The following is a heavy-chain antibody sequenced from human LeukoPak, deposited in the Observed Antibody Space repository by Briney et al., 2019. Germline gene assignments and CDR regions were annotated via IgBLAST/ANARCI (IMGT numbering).Heavy chain of an antibody. CDR3: ARAPITSPFYFDY. J-gene: IGHJ4*02. D-gene: IGHD2-2*01. CDR2: INWSGGST. Sequence: GGSLRLSCTASGFAFDEYGMSWVRQVPGKGLEWISGINWSGGSTGYADPLRGRFTISRDNAKNSLYLQMDSLRAEDTALYYCARAPITSPFYFDYWGQGTLVTVSS. CDR1: GFAFDEYG. V-gene: IGHV3-20*04.